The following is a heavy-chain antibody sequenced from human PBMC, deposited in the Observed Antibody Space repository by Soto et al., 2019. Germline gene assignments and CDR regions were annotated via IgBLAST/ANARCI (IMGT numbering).Heavy chain of an antibody. J-gene: IGHJ4*02. CDR1: GGTFSSYA. Sequence: QVQLVQSGAEVKKPGSSLKVSCKASGGTFSSYAISCVRQAPGQGLEWMGGIIPIFGTTNYAQKFQGRVTITADESTSTAYMELSSLRSEDTAVYYCARDLGEPQYSSFFDYWGQGTLVTVSS. D-gene: IGHD6-19*01. CDR3: ARDLGEPQYSSFFDY. CDR2: IIPIFGTT. V-gene: IGHV1-69*01.